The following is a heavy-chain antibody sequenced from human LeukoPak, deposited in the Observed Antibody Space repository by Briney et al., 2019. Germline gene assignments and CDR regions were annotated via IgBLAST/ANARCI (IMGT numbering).Heavy chain of an antibody. CDR1: AGSISSYY. J-gene: IGHJ6*02. Sequence: SETLSLTCTVSAGSISSYYWSWIRQPPGKGLEWIGYIHYSGSTNYNPSLKSRVTISVDTSQNQFSLKLSSVTAADTAVYYCARAHSNYSPGYYGMDVWGQGTTVTVSS. D-gene: IGHD4-11*01. CDR2: IHYSGST. V-gene: IGHV4-59*01. CDR3: ARAHSNYSPGYYGMDV.